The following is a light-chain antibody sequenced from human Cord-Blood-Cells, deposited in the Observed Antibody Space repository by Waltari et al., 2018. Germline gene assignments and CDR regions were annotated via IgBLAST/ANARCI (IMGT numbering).Light chain of an antibody. CDR1: NIGSKS. J-gene: IGLJ2*01. CDR3: QVWDSSSDVV. CDR2: DDS. V-gene: IGLV3-21*03. Sequence: SYVLTQPPSVSVAPGKTARITCGGNNIGSKSVQWYKQKPGQAPVLVVYDDSDRPSGIPERFSGSNSGNTATLTISRVEAGDEADYYCQVWDSSSDVVFGGGTKLTVL.